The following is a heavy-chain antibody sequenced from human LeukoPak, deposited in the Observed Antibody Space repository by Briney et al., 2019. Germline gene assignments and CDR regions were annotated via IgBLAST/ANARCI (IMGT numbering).Heavy chain of an antibody. D-gene: IGHD2-2*01. CDR1: GFTFSNYA. J-gene: IGHJ4*02. V-gene: IGHV3-23*01. CDR3: AKDTLGYCSSTSCHGPDY. CDR2: ISGSGGST. Sequence: SGGSLRLSCAGSGFTFSNYAMSWVRQAPGKGLEWVSAISGSGGSTYYADSVKGRFTISRENSKNTLYLQMNSLRAEDTAVYYCAKDTLGYCSSTSCHGPDYWGQGTLVTVSS.